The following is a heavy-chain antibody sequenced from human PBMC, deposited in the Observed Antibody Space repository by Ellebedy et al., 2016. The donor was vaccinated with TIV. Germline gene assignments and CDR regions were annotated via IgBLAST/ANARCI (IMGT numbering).Heavy chain of an antibody. CDR2: ISSSGNTI. CDR3: AREGDTAMVHGMDV. J-gene: IGHJ6*02. CDR1: GFTFSDYY. D-gene: IGHD5-18*01. Sequence: PGGSLRLSCAASGFTFSDYYMSWIRQAPGKGLEWVSYISSSGNTIYYADSVKGRFTISRDNAKNSLYLQINSLRAEDTAVYYCAREGDTAMVHGMDVWGQGTTVTVSS. V-gene: IGHV3-11*01.